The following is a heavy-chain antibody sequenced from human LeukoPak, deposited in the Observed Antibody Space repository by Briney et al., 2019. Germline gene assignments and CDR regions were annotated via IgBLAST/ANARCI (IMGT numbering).Heavy chain of an antibody. CDR1: GFIFSSYS. V-gene: IGHV3-30*02. CDR2: VRYDGSNK. J-gene: IGHJ4*02. CDR3: AQGSHYYGSGSHRRGHYFDY. D-gene: IGHD3-10*01. Sequence: GGSLRLSCAASGFIFSSYSMNWVRQAPGKGLEWVAVVRYDGSNKYYADFVKGRFTISRDNSKNTLYLQMNSLRGEDTAVYYCAQGSHYYGSGSHRRGHYFDYWGQGTLVTVSS.